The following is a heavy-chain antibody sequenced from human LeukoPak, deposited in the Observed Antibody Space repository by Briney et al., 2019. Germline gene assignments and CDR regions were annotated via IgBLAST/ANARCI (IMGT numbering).Heavy chain of an antibody. V-gene: IGHV3-74*01. CDR1: GFTFSSYW. J-gene: IGHJ6*02. CDR3: ARGAIVARRGNYYYGMDV. D-gene: IGHD5-12*01. CDR2: INSDGSST. Sequence: PGGSLRLSCAASGFTFSSYWMHWVRQAPGKGLVWVSRINSDGSSTSYADSVKGRFTISRDNAKNMLYLQMNSLRAEDTAVYYCARGAIVARRGNYYYGMDVWGQGTTVTVSS.